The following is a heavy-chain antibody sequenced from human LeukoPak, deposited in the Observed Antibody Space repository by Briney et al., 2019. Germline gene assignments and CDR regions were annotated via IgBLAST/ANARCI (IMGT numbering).Heavy chain of an antibody. D-gene: IGHD4-23*01. V-gene: IGHV1-18*01. CDR3: AITLADSGGNSYYFDY. Sequence: ASVKVSCKGSGYTFTSYGISWVRQAPGQGLEWMGWISPYSGNTNYAQKLQGRVTMTTDTSTSTAYMELRSLRSDDTAVYYCAITLADSGGNSYYFDYWGQGTLVTVSS. CDR1: GYTFTSYG. CDR2: ISPYSGNT. J-gene: IGHJ4*02.